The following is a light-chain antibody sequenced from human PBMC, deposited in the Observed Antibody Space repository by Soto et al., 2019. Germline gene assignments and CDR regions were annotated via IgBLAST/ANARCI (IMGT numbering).Light chain of an antibody. V-gene: IGKV3-15*01. CDR2: GAS. CDR3: QQYNNWPPHT. J-gene: IGKJ2*01. Sequence: EIVMTQSPATLSVSPGERATLSCRASQSVSSNLAWYQQKPGQAPRLLIYGASTRATGIPARFSGSGSGTEFTLTISSLQSEAFAVYYCQQYNNWPPHTFGQGTKLEIK. CDR1: QSVSSN.